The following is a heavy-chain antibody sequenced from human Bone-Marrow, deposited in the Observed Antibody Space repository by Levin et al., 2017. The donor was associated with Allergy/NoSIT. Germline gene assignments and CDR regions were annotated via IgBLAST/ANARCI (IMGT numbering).Heavy chain of an antibody. CDR3: VKGLGITMIRGVVH. V-gene: IGHV3-23*01. D-gene: IGHD3-10*01. CDR1: GFTFSSHV. CDR2: ISGSGDSI. J-gene: IGHJ4*02. Sequence: SCAASGFTFSSHVMAWVRQAPGKGLEWVSSISGSGDSIYYADSVKGRFTISRDNSKNTLSLQMDSLRAEDTAVYYCVKGLGITMIRGVVHWGQGTLVTVSS.